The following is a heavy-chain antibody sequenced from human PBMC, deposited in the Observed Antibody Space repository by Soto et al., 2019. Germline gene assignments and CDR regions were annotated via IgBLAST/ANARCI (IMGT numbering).Heavy chain of an antibody. J-gene: IGHJ6*02. CDR1: GGTFSSYA. D-gene: IGHD2-2*01. V-gene: IGHV1-69*13. CDR2: IIPIFGTA. Sequence: SVKVSCKASGGTFSSYAISWVRQAPGQGLEWMGGIIPIFGTANYAQKFQGRVTITADESTSTAYMELSSLRSEDTAVYYCALRTRSTYYYYGMDVWGQGTTVTVSS. CDR3: ALRTRSTYYYYGMDV.